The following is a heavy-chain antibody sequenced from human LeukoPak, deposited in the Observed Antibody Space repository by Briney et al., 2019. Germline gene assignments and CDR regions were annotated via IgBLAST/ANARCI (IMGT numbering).Heavy chain of an antibody. D-gene: IGHD3-10*01. CDR2: IKSKTDGGTT. J-gene: IGHJ6*04. CDR1: GFTFSNAW. V-gene: IGHV3-15*01. Sequence: PGGSLRLSCAASGFTFSNAWMSWVRQAPGKGLEWVGRIKSKTDGGTTDYAAPVKGRFTISRDDSKNTLYLQMNSLKTEDTAVYYCTTGAMVSSYYYYGMDVWGKGTTVTVSS. CDR3: TTGAMVSSYYYYGMDV.